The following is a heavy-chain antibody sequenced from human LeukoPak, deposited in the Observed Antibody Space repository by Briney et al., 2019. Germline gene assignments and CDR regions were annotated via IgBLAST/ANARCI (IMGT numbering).Heavy chain of an antibody. CDR2: ITYSGST. Sequence: SETLSLTRTVSGGSISGYYWSWIRQPPEKGRDGIDYITYSGSTNYNPSLKSRVTMSVDTSKNQFSLRLSSVTAADTAVYYCARHGSSYSFDCWGQGTLVTVSS. D-gene: IGHD6-13*01. CDR1: GGSISGYY. J-gene: IGHJ4*02. CDR3: ARHGSSYSFDC. V-gene: IGHV4-59*08.